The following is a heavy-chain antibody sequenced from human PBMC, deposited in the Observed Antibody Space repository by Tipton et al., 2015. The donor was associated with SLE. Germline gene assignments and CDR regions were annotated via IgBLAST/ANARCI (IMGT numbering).Heavy chain of an antibody. V-gene: IGHV4-38-2*01. D-gene: IGHD3-3*01. CDR2: IYHSGST. Sequence: TLSLTCAVSGYSISSGYYWGWIRQPPGKGLEWIGSIYHSGSTYYNPSLRSRITISVDTSKNQFSLKLNSVTAADTAVYYCARVGDFWSGYPFDYWGQGTLVTVSS. CDR3: ARVGDFWSGYPFDY. CDR1: GYSISSGYY. J-gene: IGHJ4*02.